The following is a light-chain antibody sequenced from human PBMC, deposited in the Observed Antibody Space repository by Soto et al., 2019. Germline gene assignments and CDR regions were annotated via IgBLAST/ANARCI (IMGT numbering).Light chain of an antibody. Sequence: EIALWRTPGTLSLSPGERATLSCRASQSVSSSYLAWYQQQPGQAPRLLIYGASSRATGIPDRFSGSGSGTDFPPTISRLQPEDFAVYYRQQYGSSRPFGQGTKVDIK. CDR2: GAS. J-gene: IGKJ1*01. CDR1: QSVSSSY. V-gene: IGKV3-20*01. CDR3: QQYGSSRP.